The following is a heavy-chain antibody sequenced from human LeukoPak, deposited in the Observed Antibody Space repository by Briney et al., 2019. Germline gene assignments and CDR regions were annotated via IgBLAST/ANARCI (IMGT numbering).Heavy chain of an antibody. CDR3: AKSGPGYSSSWYMSY. D-gene: IGHD6-13*01. CDR2: ISGSGGST. Sequence: GGSLRLSCAAAGFTFSNYAMSWVRQAPGKGLEWVSAISGSGGSTYYADSVEGRFTISRDNSKNTLYLQMNSLRAEDTAVHYCAKSGPGYSSSWYMSYWGQGTLVTVSS. J-gene: IGHJ4*02. CDR1: GFTFSNYA. V-gene: IGHV3-23*01.